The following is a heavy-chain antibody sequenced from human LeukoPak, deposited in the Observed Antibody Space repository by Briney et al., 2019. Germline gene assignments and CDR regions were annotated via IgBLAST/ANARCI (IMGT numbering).Heavy chain of an antibody. CDR3: GRDWKLDY. Sequence: GGSPRLSCAASGFTFSSYAMTWVRQAPGKGLEWVSAIGDNGGDTKYADSVKGRFTISRDNSRNTLYLQLNSLRVEDTAIYYCGRDWKLDYWGQGTLVTVSS. D-gene: IGHD1-1*01. J-gene: IGHJ4*02. CDR1: GFTFSSYA. V-gene: IGHV3-23*01. CDR2: IGDNGGDT.